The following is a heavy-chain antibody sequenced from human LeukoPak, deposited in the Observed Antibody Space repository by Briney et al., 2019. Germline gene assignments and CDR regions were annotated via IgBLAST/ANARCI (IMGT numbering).Heavy chain of an antibody. V-gene: IGHV6-1*01. CDR3: TRGSIGGWFDP. J-gene: IGHJ5*02. D-gene: IGHD3-3*01. CDR2: TYYRSKWFK. CDR1: GYGVSSNSAA. Sequence: SQTLSLTCAIGGYGVSSNSAAWNWVRLSPSRGLDWVGRTYYRSKWFKEYASSVKSRIILNSDTSRNEVSLHLHSVTPEDTAVYYCTRGSIGGWFDPWGQGTPVTVSS.